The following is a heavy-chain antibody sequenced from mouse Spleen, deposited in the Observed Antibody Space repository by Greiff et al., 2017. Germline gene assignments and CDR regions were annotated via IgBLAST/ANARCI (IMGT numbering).Heavy chain of an antibody. CDR1: GFSLTSYD. D-gene: IGHD2-4*01. CDR3: VREDYYDYRFAY. CDR2: IWTGGGT. J-gene: IGHJ3*01. V-gene: IGHV2-9-2*01. Sequence: QVQLKESGPGLVAPSQSLSITCTVSGFSLTSYDISWIRQPPGKGLEWLGVIWTGGGTNYNSAFMSRLSISKDNSKSQVFLKMNSLQTDDTAIYYCVREDYYDYRFAYWGQGTLVTVSA.